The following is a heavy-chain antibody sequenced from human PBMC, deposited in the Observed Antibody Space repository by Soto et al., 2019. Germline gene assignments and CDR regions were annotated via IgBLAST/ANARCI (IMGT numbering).Heavy chain of an antibody. J-gene: IGHJ5*02. CDR1: GFNLSDYY. Sequence: GALRLSCAASGFNLSDYYINWIRQVPGKGLEWVSFISGNGRIINYADSVKGRFTISRDNAGNSLFLHMNDLRAEDTAVYYCARDPGFCTAGSCRYNWFDPWGQGTLVTVS. CDR2: ISGNGRII. CDR3: ARDPGFCTAGSCRYNWFDP. V-gene: IGHV3-11*01. D-gene: IGHD2-15*01.